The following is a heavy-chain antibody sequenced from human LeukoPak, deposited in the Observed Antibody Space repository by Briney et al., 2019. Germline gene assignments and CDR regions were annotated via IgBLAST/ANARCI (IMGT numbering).Heavy chain of an antibody. CDR1: GFTFSTYS. Sequence: GGSLRLSCAASGFTFSTYSMNWVRQAPGKGLEWVSSISSSSNYIYHADSVKGRFTISRDNAKNSLYLQMNSLRAEDTAVYFCARGLGWLHSWGQGTLVTVSS. V-gene: IGHV3-21*01. D-gene: IGHD3-9*01. J-gene: IGHJ5*02. CDR2: ISSSSNYI. CDR3: ARGLGWLHS.